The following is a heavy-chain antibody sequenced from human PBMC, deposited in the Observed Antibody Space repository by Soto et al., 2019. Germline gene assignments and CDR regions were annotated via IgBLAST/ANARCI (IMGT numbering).Heavy chain of an antibody. CDR1: GFTFSSYS. CDR3: ARVPYYYGSGSYDRAFDI. CDR2: ISSSSSYI. V-gene: IGHV3-21*01. D-gene: IGHD3-10*01. J-gene: IGHJ3*02. Sequence: GGSLRLSCAASGFTFSSYSMNWVRQAPGKGLEWVSSISSSSSYIYYPDSVKGRFTISRDNAKNSLYLQMNSLRAEDTAVYYCARVPYYYGSGSYDRAFDIWGQGTMVTVSS.